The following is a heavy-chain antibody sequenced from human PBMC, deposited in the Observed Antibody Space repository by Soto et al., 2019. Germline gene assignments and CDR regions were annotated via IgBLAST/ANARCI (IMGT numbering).Heavy chain of an antibody. D-gene: IGHD6-6*01. J-gene: IGHJ4*02. CDR3: ARGYSSSSRGDY. Sequence: QVPLVQSGAEVKKPGASVKVSCQASGYTFTSYGITWVRQAPGQGLDWMGWINTYDGNTNFAQKFQGRVTMTTDTSTSTVYMELRRLTSDDTAVYYCARGYSSSSRGDYWGQGTLVTVSS. CDR1: GYTFTSYG. V-gene: IGHV1-18*01. CDR2: INTYDGNT.